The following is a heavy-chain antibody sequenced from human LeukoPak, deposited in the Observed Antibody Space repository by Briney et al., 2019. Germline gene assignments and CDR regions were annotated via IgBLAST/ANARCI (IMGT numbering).Heavy chain of an antibody. Sequence: GRSLRLSCAASGFTFSSYGMHWVRQAPGKGLEWVAVIWYDGSNKYYADSVEGRFTISRDNSKNTLYLQMNSLRAEDTAVYYCARAASSRNYYDSSGYYHRCFDYWGQGTLVTVSS. CDR3: ARAASSRNYYDSSGYYHRCFDY. V-gene: IGHV3-33*01. CDR2: IWYDGSNK. D-gene: IGHD3-22*01. J-gene: IGHJ4*02. CDR1: GFTFSSYG.